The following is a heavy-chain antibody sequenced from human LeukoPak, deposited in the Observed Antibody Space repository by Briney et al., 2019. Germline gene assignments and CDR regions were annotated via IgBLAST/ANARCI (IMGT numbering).Heavy chain of an antibody. D-gene: IGHD2-2*01. J-gene: IGHJ4*02. V-gene: IGHV1-69*06. CDR1: GGTFSSYA. CDR2: IIPIFGTA. Sequence: SVKVSCKASGGTFSSYAISWVRQAPGQGLEWMGGIIPIFGTANYAQKFQGRVTITADKSTSTAYMELSSLRSEDTVVYYCARAGYCSSTSCLSLWGQGTLVGVSS. CDR3: ARAGYCSSTSCLSL.